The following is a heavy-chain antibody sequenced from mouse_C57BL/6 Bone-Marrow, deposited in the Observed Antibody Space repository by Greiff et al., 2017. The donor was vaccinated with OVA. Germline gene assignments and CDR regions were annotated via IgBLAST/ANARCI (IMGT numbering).Heavy chain of an antibody. CDR3: ARLHY. J-gene: IGHJ4*01. CDR1: GFTFSSYG. V-gene: IGHV5-6*01. Sequence: EVKLMESGGDLVKPGGSLKLSCAASGFTFSSYGMSWVRQTPDKRLEWVATISSGGSYTYYPDSVKGRFTISRDNAKNTLYLQMSSLKSEDTAMYYCARLHYWGKGTSSTV. CDR2: ISSGGSYT.